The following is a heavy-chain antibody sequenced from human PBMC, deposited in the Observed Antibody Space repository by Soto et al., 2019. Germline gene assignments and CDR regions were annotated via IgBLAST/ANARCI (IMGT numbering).Heavy chain of an antibody. CDR3: ARSIAAAGPGGFDWFDP. CDR2: IYYSGST. J-gene: IGHJ5*02. V-gene: IGHV4-31*03. D-gene: IGHD6-13*01. CDR1: GGSISSGGYY. Sequence: QVQLQESGPGLVKPSQTLSLTCTVSGGSISSGGYYWSWIRQHPGKGLEWIGYIYYSGSTYYNPSLQSRVTISVDTSKNQFALKLSSVTAADTAVYYCARSIAAAGPGGFDWFDPWGQGTLVTVSS.